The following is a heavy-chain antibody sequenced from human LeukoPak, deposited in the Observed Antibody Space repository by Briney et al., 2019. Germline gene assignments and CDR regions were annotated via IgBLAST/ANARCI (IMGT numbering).Heavy chain of an antibody. D-gene: IGHD6-13*01. CDR1: GGSISSYY. CDR2: IYASGNT. CDR3: ARGRGSSWYYFDS. J-gene: IGHJ4*02. Sequence: PSETLSLTCTVSGGSISSYYWSWVRQPAGKGLEWIGRIYASGNTNYNHSLKGRVTMTVDTSKNQFSLNLSSVTAADTAVYYCARGRGSSWYYFDSWGQGTLVTVSS. V-gene: IGHV4-4*07.